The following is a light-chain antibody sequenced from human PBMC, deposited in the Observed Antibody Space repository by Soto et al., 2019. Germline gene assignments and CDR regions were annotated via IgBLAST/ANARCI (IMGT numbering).Light chain of an antibody. J-gene: IGLJ1*01. CDR1: SRDFGSYKS. Sequence: QSVLTQPASVSGSPGQSVTISCTGTSRDFGSYKSVSWYQHHPGKVPKVIIYETSKRPSGVSDRFSGSKSGNTASLTISGLQAEDEADPYCFSFTSTNTHVFGSGTKVPVL. V-gene: IGLV2-23*01. CDR2: ETS. CDR3: FSFTSTNTHV.